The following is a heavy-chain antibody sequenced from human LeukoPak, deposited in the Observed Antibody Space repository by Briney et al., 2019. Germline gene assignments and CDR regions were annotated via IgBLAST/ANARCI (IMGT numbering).Heavy chain of an antibody. J-gene: IGHJ4*02. CDR1: GFTFSSYA. CDR3: AKDRVGATRRDY. CDR2: ISGSGGST. V-gene: IGHV3-23*01. D-gene: IGHD1-26*01. Sequence: GASLRLSCAASGFTFSSYAMSWVRQAPGKGLEWVSAISGSGGSTYYADSVKGRFTISRDNSKNTLYLQMNSLRAEDTAVYYCAKDRVGATRRDYWGQGPLVTVSS.